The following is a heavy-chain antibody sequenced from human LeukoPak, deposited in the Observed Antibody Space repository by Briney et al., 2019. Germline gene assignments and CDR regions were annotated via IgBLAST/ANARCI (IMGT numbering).Heavy chain of an antibody. V-gene: IGHV1-2*02. J-gene: IGHJ4*02. CDR3: ARANALYCSSASCLFDY. CDR1: GYTFTDYY. CDR2: INPNSGGT. Sequence: ASVTVSCKASGYTFTDYYIHWVRQAPGQGLEWMAWINPNSGGTYYAQNFHDRITLTRDTSISTAHMELSRLRSDDTAIYYCARANALYCSSASCLFDYWGQGTLVTVSS. D-gene: IGHD2-2*01.